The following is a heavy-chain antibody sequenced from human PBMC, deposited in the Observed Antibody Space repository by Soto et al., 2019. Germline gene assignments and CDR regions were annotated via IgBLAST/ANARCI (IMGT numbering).Heavy chain of an antibody. D-gene: IGHD5-12*01. CDR1: RYALTSYS. J-gene: IGHJ6*02. CDR2: INPSGGSI. CDR3: AREGVAPYYVYGMDV. Sequence: ASVELTSKESRYALTSYSMHWARHAQGQGLEWIGIINPSGGSISDAQTFQGRVTMTTDTSTSTAYMELRSLRSDDTAVYYCAREGVAPYYVYGMDVWGQGTPVIVSS. V-gene: IGHV1-46*01.